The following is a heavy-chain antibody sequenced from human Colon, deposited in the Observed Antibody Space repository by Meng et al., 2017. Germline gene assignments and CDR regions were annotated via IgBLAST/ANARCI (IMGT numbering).Heavy chain of an antibody. Sequence: SETLSLTCTVSGDSISGSGYYWDWIRQTPGKGLEWIASIYYRGTTYYNPSLRSRVTISLDTSENTFSLHLTSVTAADTAVYYCARTRARFVGMDVWGHGTTVTVSS. CDR3: ARTRARFVGMDV. CDR2: IYYRGTT. J-gene: IGHJ6*02. D-gene: IGHD3-16*01. V-gene: IGHV4-39*07. CDR1: GDSISGSGYY.